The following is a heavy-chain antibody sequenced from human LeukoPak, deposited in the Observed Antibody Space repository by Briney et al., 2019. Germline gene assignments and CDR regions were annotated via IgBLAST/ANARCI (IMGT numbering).Heavy chain of an antibody. D-gene: IGHD1-26*01. CDR3: ARGGWDGGSYSPYWYFDL. V-gene: IGHV4-61*08. Sequence: SETLSLTCTVSGGSISSGGYYWSWIRQHPGKGLEWIGYIYYSGSTYYNPSLKSRVTISVDTSKNQFSLKLSSVTAADTAVYYCARGGWDGGSYSPYWYFDLWGRGTLVTVSS. J-gene: IGHJ2*01. CDR2: IYYSGST. CDR1: GGSISSGGYY.